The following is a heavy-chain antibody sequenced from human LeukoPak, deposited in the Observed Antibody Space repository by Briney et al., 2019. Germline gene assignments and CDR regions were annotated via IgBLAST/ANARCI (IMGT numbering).Heavy chain of an antibody. CDR1: GGSFSGYY. CDR2: INHSGST. CDR3: ARDAPGRAVAGNDY. Sequence: PSETLSHTCAVYGGSFSGYYWSWIRQPPGKGLEWIGEINHSGSTNYNPSLKSRVTISVDTSKNQFSLKLSSVTAADTAVYYCARDAPGRAVAGNDYWGQGTLVTVSS. J-gene: IGHJ4*02. D-gene: IGHD6-19*01. V-gene: IGHV4-34*01.